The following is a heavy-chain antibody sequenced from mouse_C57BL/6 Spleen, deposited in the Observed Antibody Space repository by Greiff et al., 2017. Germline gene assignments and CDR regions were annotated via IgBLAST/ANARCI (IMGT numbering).Heavy chain of an antibody. Sequence: EVQLQQSGPELVKPGASVKISCKASGYTFTDYYMNWVKQSHGKSLEWIGDINPNNGGTSYNQKFKGKATLTVDKSSSTAYMELRSLTSEDSAVYYCAGGGVKDYWGQGTTLTVSS. V-gene: IGHV1-26*01. CDR3: AGGGVKDY. J-gene: IGHJ2*01. CDR1: GYTFTDYY. D-gene: IGHD1-3*01. CDR2: INPNNGGT.